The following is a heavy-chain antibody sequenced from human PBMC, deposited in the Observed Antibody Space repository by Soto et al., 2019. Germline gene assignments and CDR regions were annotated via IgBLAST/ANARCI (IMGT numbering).Heavy chain of an antibody. J-gene: IGHJ4*02. CDR3: ARGAVVTTFDY. CDR2: ISTSSSAI. CDR1: GFTFNNYN. Sequence: EVQLVESGGGLVKPGGSLRLSCAASGFTFNNYNMNWVRQAPGKGLEWVSSISTSSSAIYYADSVKGRFTISRDNAKDSLYLQMNSLRTEDTAVYYCARGAVVTTFDYWGQGTRVTVSS. V-gene: IGHV3-21*01. D-gene: IGHD3-22*01.